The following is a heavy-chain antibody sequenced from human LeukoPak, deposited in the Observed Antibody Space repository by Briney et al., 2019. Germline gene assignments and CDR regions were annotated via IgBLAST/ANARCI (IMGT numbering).Heavy chain of an antibody. CDR1: GFTFSSYS. J-gene: IGHJ3*02. D-gene: IGHD3-10*01. Sequence: GGSLRLSCAASGFTFSSYSMNWVRQAPGKGLEWVSSISSSSYIYYADSVKGRFTISRDNAKNSLYLQMNSLRAEDTAVYYCARDWSYYYGSGSYLGAFDIWGQGTMVTVSS. CDR3: ARDWSYYYGSGSYLGAFDI. V-gene: IGHV3-21*01. CDR2: ISSSSYI.